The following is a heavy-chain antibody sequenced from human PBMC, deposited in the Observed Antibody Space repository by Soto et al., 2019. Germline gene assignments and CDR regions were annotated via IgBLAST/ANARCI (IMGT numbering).Heavy chain of an antibody. D-gene: IGHD6-25*01. CDR1: GFTFSSYS. CDR2: ISSSSSYI. Sequence: EVQLVESGGGLVKPGGSLRLSCAASGFTFSSYSMNWVRQAPGKGLEWVSSISSSSSYIYYADSVQGRFTISGDNVKNSLYLQMNSLRAEDTAVYYCARDRSSGHPPDGMDVWGQGTTVTVSS. J-gene: IGHJ6*02. V-gene: IGHV3-21*01. CDR3: ARDRSSGHPPDGMDV.